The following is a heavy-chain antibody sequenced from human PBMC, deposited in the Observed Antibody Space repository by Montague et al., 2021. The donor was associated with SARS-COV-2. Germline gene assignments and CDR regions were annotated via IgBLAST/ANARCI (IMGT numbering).Heavy chain of an antibody. CDR2: IYYSCIT. D-gene: IGHD3-9*01. CDR3: VRSRAERYFDWTKLDAHAKPSHFHS. CDR1: GCSISRSSYY. J-gene: IGHJ4*02. V-gene: IGHV4-39*01. Sequence: SETLSLTCTVSGCSISRSSYYLGWFRQPPGKGLEWIGSIYYSCITYYIPSLKSRVTISVDTSKNQFSLKLSSVTAADTAVYYCVRSRAERYFDWTKLDAHAKPSHFHSWGQGTLVSVAS.